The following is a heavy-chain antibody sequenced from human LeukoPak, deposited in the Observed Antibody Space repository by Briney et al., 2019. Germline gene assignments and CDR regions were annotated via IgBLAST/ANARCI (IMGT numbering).Heavy chain of an antibody. D-gene: IGHD6-13*01. V-gene: IGHV4-4*02. J-gene: IGHJ5*02. CDR3: ARDPGSSSSWSEYNWFDP. CDR1: GGSISSSNW. Sequence: SETLSLTCAVSGGSISSSNWWSWVRQPPGKGLEWIGEINHSGSTNYNPSLKSRVTISVDTSKNQFSLKLSSVTAADTAVYYCARDPGSSSSWSEYNWFDPWGQGTLVTVSS. CDR2: INHSGST.